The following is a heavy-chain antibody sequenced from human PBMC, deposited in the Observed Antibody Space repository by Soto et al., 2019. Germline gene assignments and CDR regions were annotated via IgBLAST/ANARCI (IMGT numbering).Heavy chain of an antibody. Sequence: KTGGSLRLSCAASGFTLRSYSMNWVRQAPGKGVEWVSSISSSTYIYYADSVKGRFTISRDNAKNSVYLQMNSLRAEDTAVYDCAREALGVSATSRFDSWGPGTLVTVSS. CDR1: GFTLRSYS. D-gene: IGHD2-15*01. CDR3: AREALGVSATSRFDS. V-gene: IGHV3-21*01. CDR2: ISSSTYI. J-gene: IGHJ4*01.